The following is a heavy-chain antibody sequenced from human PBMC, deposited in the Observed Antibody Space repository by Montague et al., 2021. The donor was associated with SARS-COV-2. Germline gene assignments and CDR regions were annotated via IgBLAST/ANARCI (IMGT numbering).Heavy chain of an antibody. CDR3: ARGSRQWLVRPPHYYYFDY. CDR1: GGSFSGYY. CDR2: INHSGST. V-gene: IGHV4-34*01. D-gene: IGHD6-19*01. J-gene: IGHJ4*02. Sequence: SETLSLTCVVYGGSFSGYYWSWIRQPPGKGLDWMGEINHSGSTNYNPSLKSRVTISVDTSKNKFSLKLSSVIAADTAVYYCARGSRQWLVRPPHYYYFDYWGQGTLVTVSS.